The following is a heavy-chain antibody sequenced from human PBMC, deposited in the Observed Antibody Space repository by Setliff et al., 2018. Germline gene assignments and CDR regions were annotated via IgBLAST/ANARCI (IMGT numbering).Heavy chain of an antibody. D-gene: IGHD2-21*01. CDR2: ISTRNDDT. J-gene: IGHJ4*02. Sequence: ASVKVSCKASGATFSRYRITWVRQSPGQGLEWMGWISTRNDDTGYAQKFKGRVTLTTDTSTNTAYMELRSLTSDDTAVYFCTTSRAPRVVLAADFDLWGQGTLVTVSS. CDR3: TTSRAPRVVLAADFDL. V-gene: IGHV1-18*01. CDR1: GATFSRYR.